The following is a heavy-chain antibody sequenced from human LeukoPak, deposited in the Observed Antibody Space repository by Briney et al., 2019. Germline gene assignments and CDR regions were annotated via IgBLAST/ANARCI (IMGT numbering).Heavy chain of an antibody. CDR3: ARAGIVVVVAATTDAFDI. D-gene: IGHD2-15*01. CDR2: ISAYNGNT. J-gene: IGHJ3*02. CDR1: GYTFTSYG. Sequence: ASVKVSCKASGYTFTSYGISWVRQAPGQGVEWMGWISAYNGNTNYAQKLQGKVTMTTDTSTSTAYMELRSLRSDDTAVYYCARAGIVVVVAATTDAFDIWGQGTMVTVSS. V-gene: IGHV1-18*04.